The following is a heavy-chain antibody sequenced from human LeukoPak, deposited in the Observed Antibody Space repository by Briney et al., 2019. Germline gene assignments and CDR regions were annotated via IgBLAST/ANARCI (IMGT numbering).Heavy chain of an antibody. CDR3: ARRAAAGILGHSYYYMDV. Sequence: SEALSLTCTVSGGSISSYYWSWIRQPPGKGLEWIGYIYYSGSTNYNPSLKSRVTISVDTSKNQFSLKLSSVTAADTAVYYCARRAAAGILGHSYYYMDVWGKGTTVTISS. CDR2: IYYSGST. V-gene: IGHV4-59*12. D-gene: IGHD6-13*01. J-gene: IGHJ6*03. CDR1: GGSISSYY.